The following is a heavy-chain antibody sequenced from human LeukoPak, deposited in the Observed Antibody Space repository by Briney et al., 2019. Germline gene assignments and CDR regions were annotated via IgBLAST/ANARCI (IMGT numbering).Heavy chain of an antibody. V-gene: IGHV3-74*01. Sequence: GGSLRLSCAASGFSFSSHLMHWVRQAPGKGLVWVSRINSDGSSTNYADSVKGRFTVSRDKAKNTLSLQMNSLRAEDTAVYYCGRVAYGNSWYVDYWGQGTLVTVPS. CDR1: GFSFSSHL. CDR3: GRVAYGNSWYVDY. J-gene: IGHJ4*02. CDR2: INSDGSST. D-gene: IGHD4-23*01.